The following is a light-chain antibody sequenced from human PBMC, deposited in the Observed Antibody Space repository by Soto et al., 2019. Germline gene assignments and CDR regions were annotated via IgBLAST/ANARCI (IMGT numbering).Light chain of an antibody. Sequence: DIQMTQSPSSLSPSVGDRVSITCRASQSISSYLTWYQQKPGKAPRLLIFAASSLQSGVPSRFSGSRSGPDFTLTISSLQPEDFATYYCQQYNSYSITFGQGTRLEIK. CDR2: AAS. CDR1: QSISSY. J-gene: IGKJ5*01. CDR3: QQYNSYSIT. V-gene: IGKV1-39*01.